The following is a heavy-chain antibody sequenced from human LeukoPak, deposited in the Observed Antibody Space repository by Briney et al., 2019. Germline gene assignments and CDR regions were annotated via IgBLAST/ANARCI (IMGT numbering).Heavy chain of an antibody. Sequence: GGSLRLSCAASGFTFSSYGMHWVRQAPGKGLEWVAVISYDGSNKYYADSVKGRFTISRDNSKNTLYLQMNSLRAEDTAVYYCAKDRGFWSGYGVFDYWG. CDR1: GFTFSSYG. CDR3: AKDRGFWSGYGVFDY. V-gene: IGHV3-30*18. CDR2: ISYDGSNK. J-gene: IGHJ4*01. D-gene: IGHD3-3*01.